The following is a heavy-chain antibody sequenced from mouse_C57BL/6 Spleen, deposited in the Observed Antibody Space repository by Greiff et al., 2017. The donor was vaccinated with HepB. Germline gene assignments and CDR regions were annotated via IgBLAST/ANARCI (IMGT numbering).Heavy chain of an antibody. V-gene: IGHV5-9*01. CDR1: GFTFSSYT. CDR2: ISGGGGNT. J-gene: IGHJ1*03. Sequence: EVKLVESGGGLVKPGGSLKLSCAASGFTFSSYTMSWVRQTPEKRLEWVATISGGGGNTYYPDSVKGRFTISRDNAKNTLYLQMSSLRSEDTALYYCARLITTVVDWYFDVWGTGTTVTVSS. D-gene: IGHD1-1*01. CDR3: ARLITTVVDWYFDV.